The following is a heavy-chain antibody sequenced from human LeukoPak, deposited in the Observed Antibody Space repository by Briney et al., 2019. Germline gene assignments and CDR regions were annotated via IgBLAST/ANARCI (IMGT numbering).Heavy chain of an antibody. CDR3: ANIVSSGSNRDY. V-gene: IGHV3-30*18. D-gene: IGHD5/OR15-5a*01. J-gene: IGHJ4*02. Sequence: LSGRSLRLSCAASDFTVSSNYTSWVRQDPGKGLEWLVVITYDGSNKQYTDDVKGRCTISRDNSKNTLYLQIDSLRADDTAVYYCANIVSSGSNRDYWGQGTLVTVSS. CDR1: DFTVSSNY. CDR2: ITYDGSNK.